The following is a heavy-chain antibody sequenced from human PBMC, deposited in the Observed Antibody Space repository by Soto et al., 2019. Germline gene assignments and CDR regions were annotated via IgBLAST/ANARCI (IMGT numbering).Heavy chain of an antibody. Sequence: GESLKISCEGSGYIFTNYWIGWGRQMPGKGLEWMGIIYPGDSDTRYSPSFKGQVTISADKSISTGYLQWSSLKASDSAMYYCPRHRDGGQLLQYFHHGMDVWGQGTTVTVSS. CDR1: GYIFTNYW. J-gene: IGHJ6*02. CDR2: IYPGDSDT. CDR3: PRHRDGGQLLQYFHHGMDV. D-gene: IGHD2-2*01. V-gene: IGHV5-51*01.